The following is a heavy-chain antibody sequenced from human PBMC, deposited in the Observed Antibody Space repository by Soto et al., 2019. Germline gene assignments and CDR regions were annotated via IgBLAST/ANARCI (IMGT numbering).Heavy chain of an antibody. D-gene: IGHD6-19*01. CDR3: ARHYSSGSRNWFDP. V-gene: IGHV4-39*01. CDR1: GGSISSGDYY. CDR2: IYYSGST. Sequence: SETLSLTCTVSGGSISSGDYYWSWIRQPPGKGLEWIGYIYYSGSTYYNPSLRSRVTISVDTSKNQFSLKLSSVTAADTAVFYCARHYSSGSRNWFDPWGQGTLVTVSS. J-gene: IGHJ5*02.